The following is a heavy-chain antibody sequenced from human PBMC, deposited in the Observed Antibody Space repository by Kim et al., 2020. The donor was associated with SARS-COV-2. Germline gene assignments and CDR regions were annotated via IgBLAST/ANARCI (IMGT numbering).Heavy chain of an antibody. Sequence: ASVKVSCKASGYTFDTFSLYWLRQAPGQRFEWMGWINGGNGNTRYSQNFQGSVIFTRDTSATTAYMELTSLTFKDTAVYYCAREGSGSYNCIDRWRQGT. V-gene: IGHV1-3*01. D-gene: IGHD3-10*01. CDR2: INGGNGNT. CDR3: AREGSGSYNCIDR. J-gene: IGHJ5*02. CDR1: GYTFDTFS.